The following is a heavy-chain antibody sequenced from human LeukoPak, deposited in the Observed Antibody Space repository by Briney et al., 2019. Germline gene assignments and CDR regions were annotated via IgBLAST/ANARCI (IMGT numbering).Heavy chain of an antibody. V-gene: IGHV1-2*02. CDR3: ARDVYSATANWFDP. J-gene: IGHJ5*02. CDR2: INPNSGDT. CDR1: GYTFTDYY. Sequence: ASVKVSCEASGYTFTDYYMHWVRQAPGQGLEWMGWINPNSGDTHYAQEFQGRVTMTRDTSISTAYMELSRLRSDDTAVYYCARDVYSATANWFDPWGQGTLVTVSS. D-gene: IGHD2-8*01.